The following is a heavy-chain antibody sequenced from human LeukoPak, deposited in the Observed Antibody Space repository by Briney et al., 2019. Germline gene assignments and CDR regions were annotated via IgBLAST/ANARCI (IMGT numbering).Heavy chain of an antibody. Sequence: GGSLRLSCAASGFTFSSYGMHWVRQAPGKGLEWVAVIWYGGSNKYYADSVKGRFTISRDNSKNTLYLRMGSLRSEDMAVYYCARDGVATNDYWGQGTLVTVSS. CDR2: IWYGGSNK. V-gene: IGHV3-33*08. D-gene: IGHD5-12*01. J-gene: IGHJ4*02. CDR3: ARDGVATNDY. CDR1: GFTFSSYG.